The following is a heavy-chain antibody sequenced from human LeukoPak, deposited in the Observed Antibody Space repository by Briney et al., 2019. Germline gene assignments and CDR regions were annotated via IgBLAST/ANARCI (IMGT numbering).Heavy chain of an antibody. CDR1: GGSISSSTYY. J-gene: IGHJ4*02. D-gene: IGHD6-13*01. CDR2: IYYSGST. CDR3: AIYSRGPAAGPAFDY. V-gene: IGHV4-39*01. Sequence: SETLSLTCTVSGGSISSSTYYWGWIRQPPGKGLEWIGSIYYSGSTYYNPSRKSRATISVDTSKNQFSLSSVIAADTAVYYCAIYSRGPAAGPAFDYWGQGTLVTVSS.